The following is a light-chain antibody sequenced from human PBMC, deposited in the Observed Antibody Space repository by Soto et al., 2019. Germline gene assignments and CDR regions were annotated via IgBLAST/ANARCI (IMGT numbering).Light chain of an antibody. V-gene: IGKV3-20*01. J-gene: IGKJ4*01. Sequence: EIVLTQSPGTLSLSPGERATLSCRASQSVRSGYFAWYQQKHGQAPRLLIVGASSRATGMPDRFSGGGSGTNSTLTISRLEPEDFALYYCHQYDTSPLTFGGGTKVEIK. CDR3: HQYDTSPLT. CDR1: QSVRSGY. CDR2: GAS.